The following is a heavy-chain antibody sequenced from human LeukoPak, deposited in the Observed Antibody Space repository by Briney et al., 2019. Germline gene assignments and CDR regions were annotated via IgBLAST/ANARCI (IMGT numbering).Heavy chain of an antibody. J-gene: IGHJ4*02. Sequence: GGSLRLSCAASEFTFSTYSMNWVRQAPGKGLEWVAVIWYDGSNKYYADSVKGRLTISRDNSKNTLYLQMNSLRAEDTAVYYCARDTDDSSGCVNWGQGTLVTVSS. D-gene: IGHD3-22*01. CDR3: ARDTDDSSGCVN. CDR1: EFTFSTYS. V-gene: IGHV3-33*08. CDR2: IWYDGSNK.